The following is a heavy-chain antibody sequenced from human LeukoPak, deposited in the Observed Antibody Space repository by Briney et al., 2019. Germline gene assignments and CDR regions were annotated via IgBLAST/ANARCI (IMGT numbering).Heavy chain of an antibody. CDR1: GGSISSSGYY. Sequence: SETLSLTCTVSGGSISSSGYYWGWVRQPPGKGLEWIGSIYYSGSTYYNPSLKSRVTISVDTSKNQFSLKLSSVTAADTAVYYCARDSGTTGSRSGYRYYFDYWGQGTLVTVSS. V-gene: IGHV4-39*07. CDR2: IYYSGST. D-gene: IGHD1-1*01. J-gene: IGHJ4*02. CDR3: ARDSGTTGSRSGYRYYFDY.